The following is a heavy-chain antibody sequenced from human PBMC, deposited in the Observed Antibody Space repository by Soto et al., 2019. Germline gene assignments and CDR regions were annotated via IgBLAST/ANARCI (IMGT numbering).Heavy chain of an antibody. J-gene: IGHJ6*02. V-gene: IGHV3-66*01. CDR2: IHSGGDT. Sequence: EVQLVESGGALVQPGGSLRLSCAASGFAVSSNYMTWVRQAPGKGLEWVSVIHSGGDTHYADSVRGRFTISRDNSKNTLDLQMNSLRAEDTAVDYCARSRTGTTYGGMDVWGQGTTVTVSS. D-gene: IGHD1-7*01. CDR1: GFAVSSNY. CDR3: ARSRTGTTYGGMDV.